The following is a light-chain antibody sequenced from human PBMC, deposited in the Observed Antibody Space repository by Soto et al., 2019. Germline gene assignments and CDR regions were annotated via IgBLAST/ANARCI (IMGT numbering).Light chain of an antibody. V-gene: IGKV3-20*01. CDR3: QQYHSYWK. Sequence: PGERATLSCRASQTVRNNYLAWYQQKPGQAPRLLIYDASSRATGIPQRFSGSGSGTEFTLTISSLQTDDFSTYYCQQYHSYWKFGQGTKVDIK. CDR1: QTVRNNY. J-gene: IGKJ1*01. CDR2: DAS.